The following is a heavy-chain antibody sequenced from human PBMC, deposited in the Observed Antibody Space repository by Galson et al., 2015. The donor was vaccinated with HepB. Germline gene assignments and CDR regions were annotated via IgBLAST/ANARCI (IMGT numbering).Heavy chain of an antibody. CDR3: AREVIGSSWSNSDPHYYYYGMDV. V-gene: IGHV6-1*01. J-gene: IGHJ6*02. Sequence: CAISGDSVSSNSAAWNWIRQSPSRGLEWLGRTYYRSKWYNDYAVSVKSRITINPDTSKNQFSLQLNSVTPEDTAVYYCAREVIGSSWSNSDPHYYYYGMDVWGQGTTVTVSS. CDR1: GDSVSSNSAA. D-gene: IGHD6-13*01. CDR2: TYYRSKWYN.